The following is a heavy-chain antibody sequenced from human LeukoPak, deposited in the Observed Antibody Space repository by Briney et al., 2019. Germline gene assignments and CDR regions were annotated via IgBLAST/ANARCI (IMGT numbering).Heavy chain of an antibody. V-gene: IGHV3-7*03. J-gene: IGHJ4*02. D-gene: IGHD6-13*01. CDR1: GFTVSSNY. CDR2: IHQNGRSE. CDR3: ARDLSSRDAY. Sequence: HPGGSLRLSCVVSGFTVSSNYMSWVRQAPGEGLEWVACIHQNGRSEYYVDSVRGRFAISRDNTKNSLYLQMSSLTVEDTAVYYCARDLSSRDAYWGQGTLVTVSS.